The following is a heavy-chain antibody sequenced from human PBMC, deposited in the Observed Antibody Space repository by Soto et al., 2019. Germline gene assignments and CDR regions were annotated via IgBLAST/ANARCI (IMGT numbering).Heavy chain of an antibody. CDR2: ISAYNGNT. CDR1: GYTFTSYG. D-gene: IGHD3-22*01. J-gene: IGHJ4*02. V-gene: IGHV1-18*01. CDR3: ARDNYYDSSGYRDFDY. Sequence: ASVKVSCKASGYTFTSYGISWVRQAPGQGLEWMGWISAYNGNTNYAQKLQGRVTMTTDTSTSTAYMELRSLRSDDTAVYYCARDNYYDSSGYRDFDYWGQGTLVTV.